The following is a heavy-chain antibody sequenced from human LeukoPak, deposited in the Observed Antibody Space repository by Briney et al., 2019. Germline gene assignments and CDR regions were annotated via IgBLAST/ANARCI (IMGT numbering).Heavy chain of an antibody. CDR2: IYYSGST. D-gene: IGHD2-2*02. CDR1: GGSISSYY. J-gene: IGHJ2*01. V-gene: IGHV4-59*01. Sequence: PSETLSLTCTVSGGSISSYYWSWLRQPPGKGLEWIGYIYYSGSTNYNPSLKSRVTISVDTSKNQFSLKLSSVTAADTAVYYCARATPDNIVVVPAAIQPRRYFDLWGRGTLVTVSS. CDR3: ARATPDNIVVVPAAIQPRRYFDL.